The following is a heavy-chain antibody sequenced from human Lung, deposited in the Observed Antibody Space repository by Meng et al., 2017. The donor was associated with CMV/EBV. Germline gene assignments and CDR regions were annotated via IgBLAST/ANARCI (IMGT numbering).Heavy chain of an antibody. D-gene: IGHD3-3*01. Sequence: GGSXRLXCAASGFTFDDYGMSWVRQAPGKGLEWVSGINWNGGSTGYADSVKGRFTISRDNTKNSLYLQMNSLRAEDTALYYCARIYDFWSGSKGSAFDIWXQGTXVTVSS. CDR3: ARIYDFWSGSKGSAFDI. V-gene: IGHV3-20*04. CDR2: INWNGGST. CDR1: GFTFDDYG. J-gene: IGHJ3*02.